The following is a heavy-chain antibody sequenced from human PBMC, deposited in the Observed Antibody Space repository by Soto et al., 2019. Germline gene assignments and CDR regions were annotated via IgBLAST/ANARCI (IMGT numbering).Heavy chain of an antibody. CDR2: IWCDGSKK. CDR3: ARWRWGSYGGNSAHFDI. Sequence: QVQLVESGGGVVQPGTSLRLSCEASGFTFSGFGMHWVRQAPGKGLEWVAVIWCDGSKKYYADCVKGRFTISRDNSKNAVYLQMSSRRAEDTAVYYWARWRWGSYGGNSAHFDIWGQGTLVCVSS. D-gene: IGHD4-17*01. J-gene: IGHJ3*02. CDR1: GFTFSGFG. V-gene: IGHV3-33*01.